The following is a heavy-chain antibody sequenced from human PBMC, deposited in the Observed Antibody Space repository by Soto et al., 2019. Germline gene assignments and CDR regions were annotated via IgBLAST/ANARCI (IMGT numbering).Heavy chain of an antibody. J-gene: IGHJ6*01. CDR1: GGCISSGGHY. V-gene: IGHV4-31*11. Sequence: PSLSRWLTWAVYGGCISSGGHYWRWIRQHPGKGLEWIGYIYYSGSTYYNPSLKSRVTISVDTSKNQFSLKLSSVTAADTAVYYCARSSLRGMDVWAQGTTVAASS. CDR3: ARSSLRGMDV. CDR2: IYYSGST.